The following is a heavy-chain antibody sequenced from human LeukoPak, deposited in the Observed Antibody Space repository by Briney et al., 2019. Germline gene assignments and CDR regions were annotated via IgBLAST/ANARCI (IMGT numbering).Heavy chain of an antibody. CDR2: ISYDGSNK. D-gene: IGHD7-27*01. J-gene: IGHJ4*02. V-gene: IGHV3-30-3*01. CDR3: ARGLTGVPILPDY. Sequence: GGSLRLSCAASGFTFSSYAMHWVRQAPGKGLEWVAVISYDGSNKYYADSVKGRFTISRDNSKNTLYLQMNSLRAKDTAVYYCARGLTGVPILPDYWGQGTLVTVSS. CDR1: GFTFSSYA.